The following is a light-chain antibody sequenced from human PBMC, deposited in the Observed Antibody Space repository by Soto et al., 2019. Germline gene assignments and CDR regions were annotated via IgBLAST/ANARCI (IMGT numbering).Light chain of an antibody. CDR1: SSDVGSYNL. CDR3: CSYAGSSTLV. V-gene: IGLV2-23*02. J-gene: IGLJ2*01. Sequence: QSVLTQPASVSGSPGQSITISCTGTSSDVGSYNLVSWYQQHPGKAPKLMIYEFSKRLSGVSNRCSGSKSGNTAYLTISGLQAEDEADYYCCSYAGSSTLVFGGGTKPTV. CDR2: EFS.